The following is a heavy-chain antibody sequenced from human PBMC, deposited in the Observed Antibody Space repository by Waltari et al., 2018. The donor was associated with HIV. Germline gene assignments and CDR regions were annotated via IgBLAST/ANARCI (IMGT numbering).Heavy chain of an antibody. D-gene: IGHD5-12*01. CDR2: ISSDSKII. Sequence: QLEESGGDLVQPGGSLRLSCAASGFPFNRDNMNWARHFPGKGLEWIAFISSDSKIIYYADSVKGRFTISRDNAKSSLYLQVNNLRAEDSATYYCSRGGSKYFYVGGGDLWGQGTPVTVSS. J-gene: IGHJ5*02. V-gene: IGHV3-48*04. CDR1: GFPFNRDN. CDR3: SRGGSKYFYVGGGDL.